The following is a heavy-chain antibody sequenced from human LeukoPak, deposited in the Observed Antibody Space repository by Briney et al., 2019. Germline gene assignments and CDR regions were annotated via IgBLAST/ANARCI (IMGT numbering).Heavy chain of an antibody. CDR3: ARMLISSGYYVDC. Sequence: GGSLRLSCAASGFTFSSYAMSWVRQAPGKGLEWVSVIYSGGTTYYADSVKGRFTISRDDSRNTLYLQMNSLGAEDTAVYYCARMLISSGYYVDCWGQGTLVTVSS. CDR1: GFTFSSYA. D-gene: IGHD3-22*01. CDR2: IYSGGTT. V-gene: IGHV3-53*01. J-gene: IGHJ4*02.